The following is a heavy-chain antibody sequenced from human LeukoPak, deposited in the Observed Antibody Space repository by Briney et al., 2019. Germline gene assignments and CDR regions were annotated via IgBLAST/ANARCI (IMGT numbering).Heavy chain of an antibody. CDR1: GDSISDTRYY. V-gene: IGHV4-39*01. Sequence: SETLSLTCTVSGDSISDTRYYWGWIRQTPGKGLQWIGSIYYLGNTYYNPSLKSRVTISVDTSKNQFSVRVSSVTAADTAAYYCVRHSVSRGSGSYREAYPRDMDVWGQGTTVTVSS. CDR2: IYYLGNT. CDR3: VRHSVSRGSGSYREAYPRDMDV. J-gene: IGHJ6*02. D-gene: IGHD3-16*02.